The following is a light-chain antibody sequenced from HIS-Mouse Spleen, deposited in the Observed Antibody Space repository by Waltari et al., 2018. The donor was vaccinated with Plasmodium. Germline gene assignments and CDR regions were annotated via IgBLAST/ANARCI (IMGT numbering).Light chain of an antibody. J-gene: IGKJ3*01. V-gene: IGKV3-15*01. CDR1: QSVSSN. CDR2: VSS. Sequence: ELVMTQSPATLSVSPGERATLSCRASQSVSSNLAWYQLKPGQAPRLLISVSSTRATGIPARFSGSGSGKEFTLTISSLQSEDFAVYYCQQYNNWSFTFGPGTKVDIK. CDR3: QQYNNWSFT.